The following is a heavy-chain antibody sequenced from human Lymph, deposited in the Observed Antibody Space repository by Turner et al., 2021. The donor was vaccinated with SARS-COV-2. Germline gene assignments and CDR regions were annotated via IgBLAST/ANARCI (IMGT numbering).Heavy chain of an antibody. V-gene: IGHV3-30-3*01. CDR2: SSYDETNK. D-gene: IGHD3-10*01. Sequence: QVQLVESGGGVVQPGRSLRLSCAASGFTFSSYAMYWVRQAPGKGLEWVALSSYDETNKYYADSVKGRFTISRDNSKNTLYLQMNSLRAEDTAVYYCARGDYYGSGSYPGKTFDYWGQGTLVTVSS. J-gene: IGHJ4*02. CDR1: GFTFSSYA. CDR3: ARGDYYGSGSYPGKTFDY.